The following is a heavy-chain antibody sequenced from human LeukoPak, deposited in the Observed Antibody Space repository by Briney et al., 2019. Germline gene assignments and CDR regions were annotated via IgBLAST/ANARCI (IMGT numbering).Heavy chain of an antibody. CDR3: ASARGYYYYMDV. Sequence: SETLSLTCTVSGGSISSSSYYWGWIRQPPGKGLEWIGSIYYSGSTYYNPSLKSRVAISVDTSKNQFSLKLSSVTAADTAVYYCASARGYYYYMDVWGKGTTVTISS. CDR1: GGSISSSSYY. J-gene: IGHJ6*03. CDR2: IYYSGST. V-gene: IGHV4-39*01.